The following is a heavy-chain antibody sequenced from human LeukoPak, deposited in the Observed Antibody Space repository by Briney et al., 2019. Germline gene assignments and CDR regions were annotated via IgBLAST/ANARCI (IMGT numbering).Heavy chain of an antibody. CDR1: GGSFSGYY. V-gene: IGHV4-34*01. Sequence: SETLSLTCAVYGGSFSGYYWSWIRQPPGKGLEWIGEINHSGSTNYNPSLKSRVTISVDTSKNQFSLKLSSVTAADTAVYYCARSGWIRWKKTFDYWGQGTLVTVSS. J-gene: IGHJ4*02. D-gene: IGHD4-23*01. CDR3: ARSGWIRWKKTFDY. CDR2: INHSGST.